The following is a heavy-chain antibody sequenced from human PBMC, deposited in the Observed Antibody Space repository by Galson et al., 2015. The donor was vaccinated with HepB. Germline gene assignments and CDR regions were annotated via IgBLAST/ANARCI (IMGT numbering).Heavy chain of an antibody. J-gene: IGHJ3*02. D-gene: IGHD3-22*01. CDR3: AKSTGGDYYASSGTPDAFDI. Sequence: SLRLSCAASGFTFDDYAMHWVRQAPGKDLEWVSGISWNSGSIGYADSVKGRFTISRDNAKNSLYLQMNSLRAEDTALYYCAKSTGGDYYASSGTPDAFDIWGQGTMVTVSS. V-gene: IGHV3-9*01. CDR2: ISWNSGSI. CDR1: GFTFDDYA.